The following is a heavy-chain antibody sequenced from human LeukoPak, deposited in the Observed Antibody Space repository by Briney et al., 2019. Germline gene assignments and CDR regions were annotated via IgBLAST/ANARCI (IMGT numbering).Heavy chain of an antibody. D-gene: IGHD5-18*01. CDR2: IKKDGSEK. CDR3: ARHLSGVTGYTYGRGIDY. J-gene: IGHJ4*02. V-gene: IGHV3-7*01. CDR1: GFTLSSYW. Sequence: GGSLRLSCAASGFTLSSYWMSWVRQAPGKGLEWVANIKKDGSEKYYVDSVKGRFTISRDNAKTSLYLQMNSLRAEDTAIYYCARHLSGVTGYTYGRGIDYWGQGTLVTVSS.